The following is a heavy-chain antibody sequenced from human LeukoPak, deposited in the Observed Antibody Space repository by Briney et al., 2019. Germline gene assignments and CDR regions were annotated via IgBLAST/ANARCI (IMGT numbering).Heavy chain of an antibody. CDR1: GGSISSSSYY. V-gene: IGHV4-39*07. CDR2: IYYSGST. CDR3: ARVARCTSCSDVDY. J-gene: IGHJ4*02. D-gene: IGHD2-2*01. Sequence: KPSETLSLTCTVSGGSISSSSYYWGWIRQPPGKGLEWIGSIYYSGSTYYNPSLKSRVTISVDTSKNQFSLTLSSVTAADTAVYYCARVARCTSCSDVDYWGQGTLVTVSS.